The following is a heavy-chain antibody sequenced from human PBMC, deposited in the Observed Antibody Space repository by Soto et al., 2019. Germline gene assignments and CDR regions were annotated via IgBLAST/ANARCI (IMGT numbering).Heavy chain of an antibody. Sequence: ASVKVSCKASGYTFTSYDINWVRQATGQGLEWMGWMNPNSGNTGYAQKFQGRVTMTTNTSISTAYMELSSLRSEDTAVYYCARGGSWCYLFYYYGMQAWREVIPVIVSA. V-gene: IGHV1-8*02. J-gene: IGHJ6*01. CDR1: GYTFTSYD. CDR2: MNPNSGNT. CDR3: ARGGSWCYLFYYYGMQA. D-gene: IGHD3-10*01.